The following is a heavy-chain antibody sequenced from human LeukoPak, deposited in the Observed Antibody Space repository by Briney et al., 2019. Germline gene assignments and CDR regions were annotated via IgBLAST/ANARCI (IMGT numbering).Heavy chain of an antibody. CDR2: IYYSGST. CDR1: GGSISSSSYY. V-gene: IGHV4-39*07. Sequence: SETLSLTCTVSGGSISSSSYYWGWIRQPPGKGLEWIGSIYYSGSTYYNPSLKSRVTISVDTSKNQFSLKLSSVTAADTAVYYCARRGQWLVHWFDPWGQGTLVTVSS. J-gene: IGHJ5*02. CDR3: ARRGQWLVHWFDP. D-gene: IGHD6-19*01.